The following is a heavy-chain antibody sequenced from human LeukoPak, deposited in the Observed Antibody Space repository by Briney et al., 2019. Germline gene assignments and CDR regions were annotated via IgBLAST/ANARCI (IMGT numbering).Heavy chain of an antibody. J-gene: IGHJ6*02. D-gene: IGHD3-10*01. CDR1: GFTFSSYS. V-gene: IGHV3-21*01. CDR2: ISSSSSYI. CDR3: ARDGSGFYYYGMDV. Sequence: GGSLRLSCAASGFTFSSYSMNWVRQAPGKGLEWASSISSSSSYIYYADSVKGRFTISRDNAKNSLYLQMNSLRAEDTAVYYCARDGSGFYYYGMDVWGQGTTVTVSS.